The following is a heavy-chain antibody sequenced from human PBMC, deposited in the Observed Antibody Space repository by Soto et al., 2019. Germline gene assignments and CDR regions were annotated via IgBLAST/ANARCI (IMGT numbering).Heavy chain of an antibody. V-gene: IGHV1-2*02. J-gene: IGHJ5*02. CDR1: GYTFSEYY. D-gene: IGHD2-15*01. CDR2: ISPDSGGD. Sequence: VKVSCKDGGYTFSEYYIQWVVQDTGRGRECMGWISPDSGGDAYAQKFPGRVPMTRYTSVIIAYLHLSSLTSDDTAVYFCARCHRGLLRHLDTWGQGTLVTVSS. CDR3: ARCHRGLLRHLDT.